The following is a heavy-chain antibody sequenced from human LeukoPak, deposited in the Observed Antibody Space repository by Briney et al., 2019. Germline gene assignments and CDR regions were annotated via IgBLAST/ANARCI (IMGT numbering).Heavy chain of an antibody. J-gene: IGHJ4*02. CDR3: ARDAQQLGYFDY. CDR1: GFTFSSYA. CDR2: ISYDGSNK. Sequence: GGSLRLSCAASGFTFSSYAMHWVRQAPGKGLEWVAVISYDGSNKYYADSVKGRFTISRDNSKNTLYLQMNSLRAEDTAVYYCARDAQQLGYFDYWGQGTLVTVS. D-gene: IGHD6-13*01. V-gene: IGHV3-30-3*01.